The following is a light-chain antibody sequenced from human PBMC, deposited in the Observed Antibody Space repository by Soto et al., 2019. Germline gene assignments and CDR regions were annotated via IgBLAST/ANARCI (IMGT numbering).Light chain of an antibody. CDR3: QQYNSYLGT. Sequence: DIQMTQSPSTLSASVGDRVTITCRASQSISSWLAWYQQKPGKAPKLLIYDASSLESGAPSRFSGSGSGTEFTLTISSLQTDDFATYYCQQYNSYLGTFGQGTKVEIK. J-gene: IGKJ1*01. CDR2: DAS. CDR1: QSISSW. V-gene: IGKV1-5*01.